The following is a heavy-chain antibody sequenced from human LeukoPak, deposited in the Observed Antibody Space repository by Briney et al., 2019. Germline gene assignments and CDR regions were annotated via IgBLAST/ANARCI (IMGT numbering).Heavy chain of an antibody. V-gene: IGHV6-1*01. CDR2: TYYRSKWYN. CDR1: GDSVSSNSAA. J-gene: IGHJ3*02. CDR3: ARDLYPITMVRGGEGAFDI. D-gene: IGHD3-10*01. Sequence: SQTLSLTCAISGDSVSSNSAAWNWIRQSPSRALEWLGRTYYRSKWYNDYAVSVKSRITINPDTSKNQFSLQLNSVTPEDTAVYYCARDLYPITMVRGGEGAFDIWGQGTMVTVSS.